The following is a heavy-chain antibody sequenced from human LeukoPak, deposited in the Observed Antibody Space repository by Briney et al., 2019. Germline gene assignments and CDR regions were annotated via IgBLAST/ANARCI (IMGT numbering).Heavy chain of an antibody. CDR3: ARDDLQWQYFAY. D-gene: IGHD6-19*01. J-gene: IGHJ4*02. CDR2: ITPIFGIA. Sequence: SVKVSCKASGGTFSSYAISWVRQAPGQGLEWMGRITPIFGIANYAQKFQGRVTITADKSTSTAYMELSSLRSEDTAVYYCARDDLQWQYFAYWGQGTLVTVSS. V-gene: IGHV1-69*04. CDR1: GGTFSSYA.